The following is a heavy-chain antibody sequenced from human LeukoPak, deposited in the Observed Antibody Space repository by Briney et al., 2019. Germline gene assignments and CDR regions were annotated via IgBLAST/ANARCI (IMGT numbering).Heavy chain of an antibody. D-gene: IGHD5-12*01. CDR2: IIPIFGTA. J-gene: IGHJ4*02. Sequence: SVKVSCKASGGTFSTYAISWVRQAPGQGLEGMGGIIPIFGTANYAQKFQGRVTITADESTSTAYMELSSLRSEDTAVYYCAKSYRGYSGYAGDYWGQGTLVTVSS. V-gene: IGHV1-69*13. CDR3: AKSYRGYSGYAGDY. CDR1: GGTFSTYA.